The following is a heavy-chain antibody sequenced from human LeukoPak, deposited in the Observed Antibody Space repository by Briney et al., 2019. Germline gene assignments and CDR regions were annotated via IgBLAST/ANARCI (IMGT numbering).Heavy chain of an antibody. Sequence: ASVKVSCKASGYTFTSYGISWVRQAPGQGLEWMGWISAYNGNTNYAQKLQGRVTMTTDTSTSIAYMELRSLRSDDTAVYYCARVELFNCSSTSCYTAFDYWGQGTLVTVSS. CDR3: ARVELFNCSSTSCYTAFDY. CDR1: GYTFTSYG. CDR2: ISAYNGNT. J-gene: IGHJ4*02. D-gene: IGHD2-2*02. V-gene: IGHV1-18*01.